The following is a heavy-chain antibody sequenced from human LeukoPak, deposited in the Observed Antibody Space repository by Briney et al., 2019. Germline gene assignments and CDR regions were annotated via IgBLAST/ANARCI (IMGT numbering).Heavy chain of an antibody. CDR3: ALPYYYYMDV. CDR2: INHSGST. V-gene: IGHV4-34*01. J-gene: IGHJ6*03. Sequence: SETLSLTCAVYGGSFSGYYWSWIRQPPGKGLEWIGEINHSGSTNYNPSLKSRVTISVDTSKHQFSLKLSSVTAADTAVYYCALPYYYYMDVWGKGTTVTISS. CDR1: GGSFSGYY.